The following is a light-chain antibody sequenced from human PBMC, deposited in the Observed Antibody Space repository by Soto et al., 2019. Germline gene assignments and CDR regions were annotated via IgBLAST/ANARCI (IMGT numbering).Light chain of an antibody. V-gene: IGLV2-18*01. CDR2: EAS. Sequence: ALTQPPSVSGSPGQSVTISCTGTSTDFVTYNRVSWYQQPPGTAPKLIVYEASNRPSGVPDRFSGSKSGNTASLTISGLQAADEADYYCSLYTSENTYVFGTGTKV. CDR1: STDFVTYNR. J-gene: IGLJ1*01. CDR3: SLYTSENTYV.